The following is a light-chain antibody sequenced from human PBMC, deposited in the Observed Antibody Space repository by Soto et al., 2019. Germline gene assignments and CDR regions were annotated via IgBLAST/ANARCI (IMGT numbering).Light chain of an antibody. CDR3: QQYSSYPLT. V-gene: IGKV1-5*03. CDR2: KAS. CDR1: QSFSSW. Sequence: DIQMTQSPSTLSASVGDRVTITCRASQSFSSWLAWYQQKPGRAPKLLIYKASSLESGVPSRFSGSGSGTEYTLTISSLQSDDFATYYCQQYSSYPLTFGGGTKVEIK. J-gene: IGKJ4*01.